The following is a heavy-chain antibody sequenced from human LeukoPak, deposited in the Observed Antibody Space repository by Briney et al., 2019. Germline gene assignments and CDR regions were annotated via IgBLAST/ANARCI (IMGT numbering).Heavy chain of an antibody. J-gene: IGHJ3*02. V-gene: IGHV1-69*13. Sequence: SVKVSCKASGGTFSSCAISWVRQAPGQGLEWMGGIIPIFGTANYAQKFQGRVTITADESTSTAYMELSSLRSEDTAVYYCARDQGIAAAGTGKAFDIWGQGTMVTVSS. D-gene: IGHD6-13*01. CDR2: IIPIFGTA. CDR1: GGTFSSCA. CDR3: ARDQGIAAAGTGKAFDI.